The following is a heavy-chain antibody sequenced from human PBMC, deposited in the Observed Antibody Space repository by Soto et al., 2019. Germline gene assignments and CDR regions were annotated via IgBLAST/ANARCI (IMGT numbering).Heavy chain of an antibody. CDR1: GFTVSSDY. CDR2: IYSGGST. CDR3: AREGSSSSWYDY. Sequence: GGSLRLSCAASGFTVSSDYMSWVRQAPGKGLEWVSVIYSGGSTYYADSVKGRFTISRDNSKNTLYLQMNSLRAEDTAVYYCAREGSSSSWYDYWGQGTLVTVSS. J-gene: IGHJ4*02. D-gene: IGHD6-13*01. V-gene: IGHV3-53*01.